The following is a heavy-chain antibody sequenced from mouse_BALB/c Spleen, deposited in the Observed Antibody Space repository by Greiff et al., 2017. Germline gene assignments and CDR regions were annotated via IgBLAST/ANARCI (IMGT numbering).Heavy chain of an antibody. V-gene: IGHV5-12-2*01. D-gene: IGHD2-3*01. CDR2: ISNGGGST. Sequence: EVQRVESGGGLVQPGGSRKLSCAASGFTFSSYTMSWVRQTPEKRLEWVAYISNGGGSTYYPDTVKGRFTISRDNAKNTLYLQMSSLKSEDTAMYYCARHDGYYSPFAYWGQGTLVTVSA. J-gene: IGHJ3*01. CDR1: GFTFSSYT. CDR3: ARHDGYYSPFAY.